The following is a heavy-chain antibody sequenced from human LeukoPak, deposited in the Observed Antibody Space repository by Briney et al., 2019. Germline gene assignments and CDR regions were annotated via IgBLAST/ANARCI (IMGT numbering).Heavy chain of an antibody. V-gene: IGHV1-2*02. D-gene: IGHD1-1*01. J-gene: IGHJ4*02. CDR2: INPNSGGT. CDR3: ARDLSSTSNWEFDF. Sequence: ASVKVSCKASGYTFTGYYMHWVRQAPGQGLEWMGWINPNSGGTNYAQKFQGRVTMTRDTSITTAYKELSSLTSDDTAVYYCARDLSSTSNWEFDFWGRGTLVTVSS. CDR1: GYTFTGYY.